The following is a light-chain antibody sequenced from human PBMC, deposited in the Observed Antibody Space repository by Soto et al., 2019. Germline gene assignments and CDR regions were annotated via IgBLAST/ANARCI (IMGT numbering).Light chain of an antibody. V-gene: IGKV3-15*01. J-gene: IGKJ1*01. CDR1: QRVGGN. Sequence: EIVMTQSPASLCVSPGETATLSFRASQRVGGNLAWYQQTPGQAPRILIYHASTRDTGIPARFSGSGSGTDFTLTISRLQSEDFAFFYCQQYDNWPRTFGQGTKVDIK. CDR2: HAS. CDR3: QQYDNWPRT.